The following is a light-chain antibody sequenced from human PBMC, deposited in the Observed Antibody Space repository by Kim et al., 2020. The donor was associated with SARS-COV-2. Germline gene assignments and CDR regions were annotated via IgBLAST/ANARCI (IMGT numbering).Light chain of an antibody. CDR2: VGTGGIVG. V-gene: IGLV9-49*01. Sequence: CNLGSGYSNYKVDWYQQRPGKGPRFVMRVGTGGIVGSKGDGIPDRFSVLGSGLNRYLTIKNIQEEDESDYHCGADHGSGSNFVYVFGTGTKVTVL. CDR1: SGYSNYK. CDR3: GADHGSGSNFVYV. J-gene: IGLJ1*01.